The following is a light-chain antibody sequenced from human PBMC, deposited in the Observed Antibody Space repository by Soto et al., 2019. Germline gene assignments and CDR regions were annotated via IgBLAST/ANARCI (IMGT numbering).Light chain of an antibody. J-gene: IGKJ1*01. Sequence: IRLAQSPATLALSPWERATLSCMASQSVSSYLAWYQQKPGQAPRLLIYDASNRATGIPARFSGSGSGTDFTLTISSLEPEDFAVYYCQQRSNWPPWTFGQGTKVDIK. CDR3: QQRSNWPPWT. CDR2: DAS. V-gene: IGKV3-11*01. CDR1: QSVSSY.